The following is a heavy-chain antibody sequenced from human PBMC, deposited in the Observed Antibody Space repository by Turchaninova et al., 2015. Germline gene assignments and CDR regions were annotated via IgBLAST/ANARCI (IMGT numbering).Heavy chain of an antibody. J-gene: IGHJ6*03. CDR3: ARGRFGVDSNWYMDV. V-gene: IGHV3-48*04. CDR2: ISSSTSTI. CDR1: GFILSSKS. D-gene: IGHD3-3*01. Sequence: EVRLVGSGGGLVQLGGSLRLAGVASGFILSSKSMNLDRQAPGKVLSLISDISSSTSTIHYADSVKGRLTISRDNAKNSLYLQMNSLRAEDTAVYYCARGRFGVDSNWYMDVWGKGTTVTVSS.